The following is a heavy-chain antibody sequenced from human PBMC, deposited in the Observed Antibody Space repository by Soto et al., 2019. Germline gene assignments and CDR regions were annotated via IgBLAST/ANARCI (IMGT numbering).Heavy chain of an antibody. CDR2: IYWDDDK. V-gene: IGHV2-5*02. CDR3: AHSRRTRYYYYGMDV. Sequence: SGPTRDPTQTLTLTCTFSGFSLSTSGVGVGWIRQPPGKALEWLALIYWDDDKRYSPSLKSRLTITKDTSKNQVVLTMTNMDPVDTATYYCAHSRRTRYYYYGMDVWGQGTTVTVSS. CDR1: GFSLSTSGVG. D-gene: IGHD4-17*01. J-gene: IGHJ6*02.